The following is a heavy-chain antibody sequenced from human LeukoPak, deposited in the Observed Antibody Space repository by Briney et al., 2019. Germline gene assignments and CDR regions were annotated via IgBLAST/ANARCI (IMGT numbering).Heavy chain of an antibody. V-gene: IGHV3-7*01. J-gene: IGHJ4*02. CDR1: GFIFTGYF. D-gene: IGHD4-17*01. CDR2: IKHDGSEK. Sequence: GGSLRLSCAASGFIFTGYFMSWVRQAPGKGLEWVASIKHDGSEKYYVDSVRGRFTISKDNAKNSLYLQMNSLRAEDTAVYYCARAGGSTVSHSDYWGQGTLVTVSS. CDR3: ARAGGSTVSHSDY.